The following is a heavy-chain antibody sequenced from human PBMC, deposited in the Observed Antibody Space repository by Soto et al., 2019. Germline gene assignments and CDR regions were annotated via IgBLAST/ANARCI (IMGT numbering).Heavy chain of an antibody. CDR3: AREVTTVAGTSAAFDY. Sequence: ASVKVSCKASGYTFTGYAMHWVRQAPGQRLEWMGWINAGNGNTKYSQKFQGRVTITRDTSASTAYMELSSLRSEDTAVYYCAREVTTVAGTSAAFDYWGQGTLVTVSS. CDR2: INAGNGNT. D-gene: IGHD6-19*01. J-gene: IGHJ4*02. CDR1: GYTFTGYA. V-gene: IGHV1-3*01.